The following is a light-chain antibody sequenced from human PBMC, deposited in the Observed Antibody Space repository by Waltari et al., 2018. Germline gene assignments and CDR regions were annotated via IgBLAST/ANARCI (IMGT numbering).Light chain of an antibody. CDR3: QSWDSSTAI. V-gene: IGLV3-1*01. CDR1: KLGDKY. CDR2: QDN. Sequence: SYELTQPPSVSVSPGQTASITCSGDKLGDKYAFWYQQKPGQSPVLGIYQDNNRPAVIHERFPGSNSGNTATLTIRGPQARDEADYYCQSWDSSTAIFGGGTKLTVL. J-gene: IGLJ2*01.